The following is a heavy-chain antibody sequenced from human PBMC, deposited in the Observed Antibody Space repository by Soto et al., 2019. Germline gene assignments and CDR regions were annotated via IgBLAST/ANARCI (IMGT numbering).Heavy chain of an antibody. CDR2: INPSGGST. Sequence: ASVKVSCKASGYTFTSYYMHWVRQAPGQGLEWMGIINPSGGSTSYAQKFQGRVTMTRDTSTSTVYMELSSLRSEDTAVYYCARAFLRYFDWLLSDYYSYYGMDVWGHATTVTVSS. V-gene: IGHV1-46*01. CDR1: GYTFTSYY. D-gene: IGHD3-9*01. J-gene: IGHJ6*02. CDR3: ARAFLRYFDWLLSDYYSYYGMDV.